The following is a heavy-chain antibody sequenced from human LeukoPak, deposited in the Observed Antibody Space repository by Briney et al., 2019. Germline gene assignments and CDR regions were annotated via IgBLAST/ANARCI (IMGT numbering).Heavy chain of an antibody. D-gene: IGHD3-10*01. V-gene: IGHV3-30*18. CDR1: GFTFSSYG. Sequence: GGSLRLSCAASGFTFSSYGMHWVRQAPGKGLEWVAVISYDGSNKYYAGSVKGRFTISRDNSKNTLYLQMNSLRAEDTAVYYCAKPYYYGSGSYAFDIWGQGTMVTVSS. CDR3: AKPYYYGSGSYAFDI. CDR2: ISYDGSNK. J-gene: IGHJ3*02.